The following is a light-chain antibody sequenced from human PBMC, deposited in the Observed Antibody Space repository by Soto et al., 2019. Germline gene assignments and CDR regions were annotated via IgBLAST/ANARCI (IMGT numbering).Light chain of an antibody. CDR1: SSNIGAGYD. CDR3: QSYDSSRSGRV. J-gene: IGLJ3*02. Sequence: QAVVTQPPSVSGAPGQRVTISCTGSSSNIGAGYDVHWYQQLPGTAPKLLIYGNSNRPSGVPDRFSGSKSGTSASLAITGLQAEDEADYYCQSYDSSRSGRVVGGGTKLTGL. V-gene: IGLV1-40*01. CDR2: GNS.